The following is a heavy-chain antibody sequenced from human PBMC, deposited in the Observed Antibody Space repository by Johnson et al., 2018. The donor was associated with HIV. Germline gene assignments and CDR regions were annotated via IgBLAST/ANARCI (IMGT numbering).Heavy chain of an antibody. CDR3: ARDGVYSSPWDAFDI. CDR1: GFSFSNYW. J-gene: IGHJ3*02. D-gene: IGHD6-19*01. Sequence: VQLVESGGGSVQPGGFLRLSCAASGFSFSNYWMSWVRQAPGKGLEWVANIKEDGSEEYYVDSMEGRFTISRDTAKNSLYLQMDNLRVEDTAMYYCARDGVYSSPWDAFDIWGQGTMVTVSS. CDR2: IKEDGSEE. V-gene: IGHV3-7*05.